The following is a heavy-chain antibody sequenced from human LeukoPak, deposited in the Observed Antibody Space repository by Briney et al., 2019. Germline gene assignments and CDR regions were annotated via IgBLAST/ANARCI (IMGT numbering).Heavy chain of an antibody. CDR1: GYTFTGYY. Sequence: ASVKVSCTASGYTFTGYYMHWVRQAPGQGLEWMGWINPNSGGTNYAQKFQGRVTMTRDTSISTAYMELSRLRSDDTAVYYCARDMWDYVWGSYSNVDYWGQGTLVTVSS. J-gene: IGHJ4*02. D-gene: IGHD3-16*01. CDR3: ARDMWDYVWGSYSNVDY. V-gene: IGHV1-2*02. CDR2: INPNSGGT.